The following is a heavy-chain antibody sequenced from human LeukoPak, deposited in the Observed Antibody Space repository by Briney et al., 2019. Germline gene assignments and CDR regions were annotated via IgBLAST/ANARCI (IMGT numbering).Heavy chain of an antibody. V-gene: IGHV4-39*01. CDR3: ARRGSGNGGTYAGMDV. CDR1: GGSISSSSYY. D-gene: IGHD4/OR15-4a*01. J-gene: IGHJ6*02. Sequence: SETLSLTCTVSGGSISSSSYYWGWIRQPPGKGLEWIGSVLFTGSAWVNPPLNSRVTMSVDTTKNQFSLKLRSVSAGDTAVYYCARRGSGNGGTYAGMDVWGQGTTVTVSS. CDR2: VLFTGSA.